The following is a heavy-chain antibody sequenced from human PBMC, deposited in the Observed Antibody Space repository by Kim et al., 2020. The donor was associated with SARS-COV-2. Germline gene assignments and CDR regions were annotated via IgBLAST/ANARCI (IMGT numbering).Heavy chain of an antibody. D-gene: IGHD3-3*01. V-gene: IGHV3-21*01. CDR2: ISSSSTYI. J-gene: IGHJ4*02. CDR1: GFTFSSYS. Sequence: GGSLRLSCAASGFTFSSYSMNWVRQAPGKGLEWVSSISSSSTYIYYADSVKGRFTISRDNAKSSLYLQMNSLRAEDTAVYFCARAPPRAGFWSSLYYFDYWGQGTLVTVSS. CDR3: ARAPPRAGFWSSLYYFDY.